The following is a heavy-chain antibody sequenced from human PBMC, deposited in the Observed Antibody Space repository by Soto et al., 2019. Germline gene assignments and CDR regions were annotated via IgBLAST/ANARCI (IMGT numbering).Heavy chain of an antibody. CDR1: GFTFSSYA. CDR2: ISYDGSNK. J-gene: IGHJ4*02. V-gene: IGHV3-30-3*01. CDR3: ARALVRNWNVLGY. D-gene: IGHD1-1*01. Sequence: VQLVESGGGVVQPGRSLRLSCAASGFTFSSYAMHWVRQAPGKGLEWVAVISYDGSNKYYADSVKGRFTISRDNSKNTLYLQMNSLRAEDTAVYYCARALVRNWNVLGYWGQGTLVTVSS.